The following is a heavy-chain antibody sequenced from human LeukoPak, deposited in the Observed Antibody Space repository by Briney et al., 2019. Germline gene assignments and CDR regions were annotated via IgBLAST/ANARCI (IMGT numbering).Heavy chain of an antibody. CDR3: ARGLYNRNY. D-gene: IGHD1-14*01. J-gene: IGHJ4*02. CDR2: IKQDGSEK. CDR1: GFTFSSYW. Sequence: PGGSLRLSCAASGFTFSSYWMSWVRQAPGKGLESVANIKQDGSEKYYVDSVKGRFTISRDNAKNSLYLQMNSLRVEDTAVYYCARGLYNRNYWGQGPWSPSPQ. V-gene: IGHV3-7*01.